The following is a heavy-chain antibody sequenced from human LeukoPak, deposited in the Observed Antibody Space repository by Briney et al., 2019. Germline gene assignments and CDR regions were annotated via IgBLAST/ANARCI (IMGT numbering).Heavy chain of an antibody. V-gene: IGHV3-23*01. CDR2: ISGSGDSI. D-gene: IGHD1-26*01. Sequence: GGSLRLSCVASGFTFSNYAVSWVRQAPGKGLEWVSVISGSGDSIYFADSVKGRFNVSRDNSKNTMYLQINSLRAEDTAMYYCAKDQWGSYYNFDYWGQGTLVTVSS. J-gene: IGHJ4*02. CDR3: AKDQWGSYYNFDY. CDR1: GFTFSNYA.